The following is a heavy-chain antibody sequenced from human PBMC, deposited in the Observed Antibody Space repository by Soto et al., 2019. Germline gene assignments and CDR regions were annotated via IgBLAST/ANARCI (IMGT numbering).Heavy chain of an antibody. Sequence: QVQLVESGGGVVQPGRSLRLSCAASGFTFSSYGMHWVRQAPGRGLEWVAVIWYDGSNKYYADSVKGRFTISRDNSKNTLYLQMNSLRAEDTAVYYCARDLNDYPDYWGQGTLVTVSS. D-gene: IGHD5-12*01. V-gene: IGHV3-33*01. J-gene: IGHJ4*02. CDR3: ARDLNDYPDY. CDR2: IWYDGSNK. CDR1: GFTFSSYG.